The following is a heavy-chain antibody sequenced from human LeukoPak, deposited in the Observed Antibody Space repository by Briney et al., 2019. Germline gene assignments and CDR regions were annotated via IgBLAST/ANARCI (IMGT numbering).Heavy chain of an antibody. CDR1: GGTFSSYA. V-gene: IGHV1-69*05. Sequence: ASVKVSCKASGGTFSSYAISWVRQAPGQGLEWMGGIIPIFGTANYAQKFQGRVTITTDESTSTAYMELSSLRSEDTAVYYCASVSQRAAILYYYYHMDVWGKGTTVTVSS. CDR2: IIPIFGTA. D-gene: IGHD2-2*01. CDR3: ASVSQRAAILYYYYHMDV. J-gene: IGHJ6*03.